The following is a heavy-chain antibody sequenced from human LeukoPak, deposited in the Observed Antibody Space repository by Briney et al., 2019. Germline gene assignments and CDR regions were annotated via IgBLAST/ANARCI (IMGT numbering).Heavy chain of an antibody. J-gene: IGHJ4*02. CDR3: ARDPGVTMVRGVSY. CDR2: ISGSGGST. V-gene: IGHV3-23*01. Sequence: GGSLRLSCAASGFTFSSYAMSWVRQAPGKGLEWVSAISGSGGSTYYADSVKGRFTISRDNSKNTLYLQMNSLRAEDTAVYYCARDPGVTMVRGVSYWGQGTLVTVSS. D-gene: IGHD3-10*01. CDR1: GFTFSSYA.